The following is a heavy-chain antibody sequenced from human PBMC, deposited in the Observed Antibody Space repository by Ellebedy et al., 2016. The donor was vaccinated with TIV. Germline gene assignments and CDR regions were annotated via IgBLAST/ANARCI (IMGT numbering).Heavy chain of an antibody. D-gene: IGHD6-19*01. CDR3: ARARGWYGSDGMDV. Sequence: GESLKISCAASGFTVSSNYMSWIRRAPGQGLGWVSVIYGGGNTDYAEHVEGRFTISGDNSKNTVYLQMNSLRAEDTAVYYCARARGWYGSDGMDVWGEGTTVTVSS. CDR2: IYGGGNT. V-gene: IGHV3-53*01. J-gene: IGHJ6*04. CDR1: GFTVSSNY.